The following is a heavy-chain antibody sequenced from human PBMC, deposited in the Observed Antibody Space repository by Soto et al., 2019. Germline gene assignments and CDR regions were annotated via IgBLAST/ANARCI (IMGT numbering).Heavy chain of an antibody. CDR2: ISSNGGST. CDR3: ARDLEDSSGWYQFDY. D-gene: IGHD6-19*01. CDR1: GFTFSIYA. J-gene: IGHJ4*02. Sequence: PGGSLRLSCAASGFTFSIYAMHWVRQAPGKGLEYVSAISSNGGSTYYANSVKGRFTISRDNSKNTLYLQMGSLRAEDMAVYYCARDLEDSSGWYQFDYWGQGTLVTVSS. V-gene: IGHV3-64*01.